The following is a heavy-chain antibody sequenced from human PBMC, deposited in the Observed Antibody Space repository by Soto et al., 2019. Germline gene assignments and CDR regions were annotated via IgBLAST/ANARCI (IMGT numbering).Heavy chain of an antibody. Sequence: SETLSLTCTVSGGSISSYYWSWIRQPPGKGLEWIGYIYYSGSTNYNPSLKSRVTISVDTSKNQFSLKLSSVTAADTAVYYCARHWGGSGYEFDYWGQGTLVTVSS. V-gene: IGHV4-59*08. D-gene: IGHD5-12*01. J-gene: IGHJ4*02. CDR3: ARHWGGSGYEFDY. CDR1: GGSISSYY. CDR2: IYYSGST.